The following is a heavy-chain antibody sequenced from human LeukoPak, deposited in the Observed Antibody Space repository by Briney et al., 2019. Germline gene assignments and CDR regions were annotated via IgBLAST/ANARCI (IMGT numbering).Heavy chain of an antibody. J-gene: IGHJ4*02. CDR3: AKDGGAYSYGKYHFDH. CDR2: TSASGGSS. Sequence: GRSLRLSCAASGFTFSSYAMAWVRQVPGKGLEWVSGTSASGGSSYYADSVKCRFTDSRDKSKNTLYLQMNSLRAEDTAVYYCAKDGGAYSYGKYHFDHWGQGTLVTVSS. CDR1: GFTFSSYA. V-gene: IGHV3-23*01. D-gene: IGHD5-18*01.